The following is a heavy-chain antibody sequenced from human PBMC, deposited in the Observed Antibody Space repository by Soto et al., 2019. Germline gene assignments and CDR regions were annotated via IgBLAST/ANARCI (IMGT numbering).Heavy chain of an antibody. CDR2: ISSNGGST. J-gene: IGHJ3*02. V-gene: IGHV3-64D*06. Sequence: SLRLSCEASGFTFGSYEMNWVRQAPGKGLEYVSAISSNGGSTYYADSVKGRFTISRDNSKNTLYLQMSSLRAEDTAVYYCVKDGLTYYYDSSGYYDLVDAFDIWGQGTMVT. CDR3: VKDGLTYYYDSSGYYDLVDAFDI. D-gene: IGHD3-22*01. CDR1: GFTFGSYE.